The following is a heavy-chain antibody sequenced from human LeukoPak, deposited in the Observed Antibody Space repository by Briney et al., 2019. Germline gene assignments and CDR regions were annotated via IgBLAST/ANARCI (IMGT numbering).Heavy chain of an antibody. CDR2: NSNSGST. CDR3: ARCRSYDSSGYCDAVDI. J-gene: IGHJ3*02. Sequence: SETLSLTCTVSGGSISSDYWSWIRQPPGKGLEWIGYNSNSGSTNYNPSLKSRVTISLDTSKNQFSLKLSSVTAADTAVYYCARCRSYDSSGYCDAVDIWGQGTMVTVSS. CDR1: GGSISSDY. V-gene: IGHV4-59*01. D-gene: IGHD3-22*01.